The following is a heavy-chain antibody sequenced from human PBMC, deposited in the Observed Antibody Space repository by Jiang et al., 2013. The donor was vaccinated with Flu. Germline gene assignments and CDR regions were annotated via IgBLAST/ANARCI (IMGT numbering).Heavy chain of an antibody. D-gene: IGHD3-16*01. V-gene: IGHV6-1*01. CDR2: TYYRSKWYN. J-gene: IGHJ4*02. CDR3: TRGYGTHFDY. Sequence: WNWIRQSPSRGLEWLGRTYYRSKWYNEYAISVRSRVTIDPDTSKNQFTLQLNSVTPEDTAIYYCTRGYGTHFDYWGQGTLVTVSS.